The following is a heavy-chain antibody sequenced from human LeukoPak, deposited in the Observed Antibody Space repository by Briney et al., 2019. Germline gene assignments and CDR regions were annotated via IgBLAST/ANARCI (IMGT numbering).Heavy chain of an antibody. V-gene: IGHV3-7*01. Sequence: GGSLRLSCAASGFTLSTYWMTWVRQAPGKGLEWVANIKQDGSEKYYVDSVKGRFTISRDNAKKFLYLQMNSLRVEDTAVYYCARDRGSSGRLGRFDNWGQGTLVTVSP. J-gene: IGHJ4*02. D-gene: IGHD6-25*01. CDR1: GFTLSTYW. CDR3: ARDRGSSGRLGRFDN. CDR2: IKQDGSEK.